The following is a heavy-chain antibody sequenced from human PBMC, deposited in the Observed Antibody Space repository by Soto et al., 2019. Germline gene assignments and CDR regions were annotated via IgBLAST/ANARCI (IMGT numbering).Heavy chain of an antibody. V-gene: IGHV1-18*01. D-gene: IGHD3-10*01. Sequence: GASVKVSCKASGYTFTSYGISWVRQAPGQGLEWMGWISAYNGNTNYAQKLQGRVTMTTDTSTSTAYMELRSLRSDDTAVYYCARGYGSGSYWPRYYYYGMDVWGQGTTVTVSS. J-gene: IGHJ6*02. CDR1: GYTFTSYG. CDR2: ISAYNGNT. CDR3: ARGYGSGSYWPRYYYYGMDV.